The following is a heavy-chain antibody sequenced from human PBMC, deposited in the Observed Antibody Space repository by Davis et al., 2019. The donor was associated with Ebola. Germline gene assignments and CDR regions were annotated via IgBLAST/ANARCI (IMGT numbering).Heavy chain of an antibody. V-gene: IGHV1-69*02. D-gene: IGHD5-18*01. CDR1: GGTFSSYT. CDR2: IIPILGIA. CDR3: ARNIPGGYSYGLGWFDP. Sequence: AASVKVSCKASGGTFSSYTISWVRQAPGQGLEWMGRIIPILGIANYAQKFQGRVTITADQSTSTAYMEMSSLRSEETAVYYCARNIPGGYSYGLGWFDPWGQGTLVTVSS. J-gene: IGHJ5*02.